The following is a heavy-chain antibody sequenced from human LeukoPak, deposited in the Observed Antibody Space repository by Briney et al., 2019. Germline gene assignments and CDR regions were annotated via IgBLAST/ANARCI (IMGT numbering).Heavy chain of an antibody. Sequence: GGSLTLSCAASGFTFKTYWMHWVRQPPRKGLVWVSHSNSDGSITSYADAVRGRFTISRDNAKNTLYLQMNSLRAEDTAVYYCARDLKGPVNDVFDMGGQGTMVTVSS. CDR3: ARDLKGPVNDVFDM. J-gene: IGHJ3*02. CDR2: SNSDGSIT. V-gene: IGHV3-74*01. CDR1: GFTFKTYW. D-gene: IGHD4-23*01.